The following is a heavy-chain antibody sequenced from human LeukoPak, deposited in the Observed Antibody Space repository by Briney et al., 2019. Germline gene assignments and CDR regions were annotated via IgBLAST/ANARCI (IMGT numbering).Heavy chain of an antibody. CDR3: AKDPRWETIFGVVTSPYYYYYGMDV. J-gene: IGHJ6*02. D-gene: IGHD3-3*01. CDR2: IVVGSGNQ. CDR1: GFTFTSSA. Sequence: ASVKVSCKASGFTFTSSAVQWVRQARGQRLEWIGWIVVGSGNQNYAQKFQERVTITRDMSTSTAYMELSSLRAEDTAVYYCAKDPRWETIFGVVTSPYYYYYGMDVWGQGTTVTVSS. V-gene: IGHV1-58*01.